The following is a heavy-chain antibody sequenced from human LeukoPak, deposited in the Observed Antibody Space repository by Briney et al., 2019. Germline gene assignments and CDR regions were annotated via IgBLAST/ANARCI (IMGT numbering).Heavy chain of an antibody. V-gene: IGHV3-21*01. CDR1: GFTFSSYS. CDR2: ISSSSSYI. J-gene: IGHJ4*02. CDR3: ASNSGSYSPYDY. D-gene: IGHD1-26*01. Sequence: GGSLRLSCAASGFTFSSYSMNWVRQAPGKGLEWVSSISSSSSYIYYADSVKGRFTISRDNAENSLYLQMNSLRAEDTAVYYCASNSGSYSPYDYWGQGTLVTVSS.